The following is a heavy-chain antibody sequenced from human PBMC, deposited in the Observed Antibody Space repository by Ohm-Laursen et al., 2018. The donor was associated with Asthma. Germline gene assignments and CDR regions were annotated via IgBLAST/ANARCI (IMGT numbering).Heavy chain of an antibody. CDR1: GFTFSSYA. V-gene: IGHV3-30-3*01. D-gene: IGHD6-19*01. Sequence: SLRLSCAASGFTFSSYAMHWVRQAPGKGLEWVAVISYDGSNKYYADSVKGRFTISRDNSKNTLYLQMNSLRAEDTAVYYCARDSAAVAGTVWYFDLWGRGTLVTVSS. J-gene: IGHJ2*01. CDR3: ARDSAAVAGTVWYFDL. CDR2: ISYDGSNK.